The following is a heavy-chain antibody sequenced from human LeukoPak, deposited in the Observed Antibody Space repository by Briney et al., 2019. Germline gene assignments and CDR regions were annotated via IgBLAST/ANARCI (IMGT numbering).Heavy chain of an antibody. Sequence: PGGSLRLSCAASGFTFSSYWMHWVRQAPGKGLVWVSRITSDGSSTTYADSVKGRFTISRDNAKNTLYLQMNSLRAEDTAVYYCARAPSWIPLDYWGQGTLVTVSS. CDR1: GFTFSSYW. V-gene: IGHV3-74*01. CDR3: ARAPSWIPLDY. CDR2: ITSDGSST. D-gene: IGHD5-18*01. J-gene: IGHJ4*02.